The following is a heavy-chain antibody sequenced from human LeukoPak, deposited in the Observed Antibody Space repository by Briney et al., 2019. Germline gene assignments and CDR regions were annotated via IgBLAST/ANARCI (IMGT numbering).Heavy chain of an antibody. J-gene: IGHJ3*02. V-gene: IGHV3-21*01. CDR1: GFTFSSYS. D-gene: IGHD3-10*01. CDR2: ISSSSSYI. CDR3: ARDPATYYYGSGSYGAFDI. Sequence: PGGSLRLYCAASGFTFSSYSMKWVRQAPGKGLEWVSSISSSSSYIYYADSVKGRFTISRDNAKNSLYLQMNSLRAEDTAVYYCARDPATYYYGSGSYGAFDIWGQGTMVTVSS.